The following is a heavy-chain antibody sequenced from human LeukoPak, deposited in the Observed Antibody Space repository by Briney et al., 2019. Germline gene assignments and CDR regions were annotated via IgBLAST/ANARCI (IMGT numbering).Heavy chain of an antibody. V-gene: IGHV3-23*01. Sequence: PGGSLRLSCAASGLTFSSYAMSWVRQAPGKGLKWVSTISGSGGSTYYADSVKGRFTISRDNSKNTLYLQMNSLGAEDTAVYYCAKMRFLECLSYFDYWGQGTLVTVSS. CDR2: ISGSGGST. J-gene: IGHJ4*02. CDR1: GLTFSSYA. D-gene: IGHD3-3*01. CDR3: AKMRFLECLSYFDY.